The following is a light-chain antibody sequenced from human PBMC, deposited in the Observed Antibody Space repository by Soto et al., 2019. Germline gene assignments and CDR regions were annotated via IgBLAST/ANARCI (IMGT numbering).Light chain of an antibody. CDR1: SSDLGGYNF. J-gene: IGLJ1*01. Sequence: QSALTQPASVSGSPGQSITISCTGTSSDLGGYNFVSWYQHHPGKAPKLMIYQVSNRPSGVSNRFSGSKSGNTASLTISWHQSEDDADYYCCSYTSSSPYVFGTGPKLTVL. V-gene: IGLV2-14*01. CDR2: QVS. CDR3: CSYTSSSPYV.